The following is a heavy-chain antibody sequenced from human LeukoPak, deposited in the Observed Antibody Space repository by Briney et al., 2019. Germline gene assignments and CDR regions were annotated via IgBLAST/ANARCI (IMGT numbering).Heavy chain of an antibody. J-gene: IGHJ4*02. V-gene: IGHV3-23*01. D-gene: IGHD3-10*01. CDR1: GFTFSSYA. CDR2: ISGSGGST. CDR3: AKTLTAYYYGSGSHEFDC. Sequence: GGSLRPSCAASGFTFSSYAMSWVRQAPGKGLEWVSAISGSGGSTYYAGSVKGRFTISRDNSKNTLYLQMNSLRAEDTAVYYCAKTLTAYYYGSGSHEFDCWGQGTLVTVSS.